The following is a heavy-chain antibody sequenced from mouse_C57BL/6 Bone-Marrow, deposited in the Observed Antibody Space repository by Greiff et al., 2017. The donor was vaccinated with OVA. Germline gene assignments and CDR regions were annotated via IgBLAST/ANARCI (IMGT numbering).Heavy chain of an antibody. V-gene: IGHV5-17*01. CDR3: ASEGWFAY. CDR2: ISSGSSTI. Sequence: EVMLVESGGGLVKPGGSLKLSCAASGFTFSDYGMHWVRQAPEKGLEWVAYISSGSSTIYYADTVKGRFTISRDNAKNTLFLRMTSLRSEDTAMYYCASEGWFAYWGQGTLVTVSA. CDR1: GFTFSDYG. J-gene: IGHJ3*01.